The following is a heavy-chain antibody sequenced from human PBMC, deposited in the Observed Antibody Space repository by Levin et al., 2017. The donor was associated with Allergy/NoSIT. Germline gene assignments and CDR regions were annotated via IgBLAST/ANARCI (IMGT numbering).Heavy chain of an antibody. Sequence: KVSCKGSGYRFTNYWIGWVRQMPGKGLEWMGIIYPADSDTRYCPSFQGQVTISADKSISTAYLQWSSLKASDTAMYYCARPYGDSDFDYWGQGTLVTVSS. CDR1: GYRFTNYW. D-gene: IGHD4-17*01. CDR2: IYPADSDT. CDR3: ARPYGDSDFDY. V-gene: IGHV5-51*01. J-gene: IGHJ4*02.